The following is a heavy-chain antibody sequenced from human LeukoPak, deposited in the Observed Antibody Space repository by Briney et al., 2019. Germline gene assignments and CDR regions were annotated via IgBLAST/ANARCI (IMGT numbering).Heavy chain of an antibody. D-gene: IGHD3-16*01. J-gene: IGHJ4*02. Sequence: PSETLSLTCAVSGGSISSSNWWSWVRQPPGKGLEWIGEIYHSGSTNHNPSLKSRVTISVDKSKNQFSLKLSSVTAADTAVYYCAREGVYLRPFDYWGQGTLVTVSS. V-gene: IGHV4-4*02. CDR2: IYHSGST. CDR3: AREGVYLRPFDY. CDR1: GGSISSSNW.